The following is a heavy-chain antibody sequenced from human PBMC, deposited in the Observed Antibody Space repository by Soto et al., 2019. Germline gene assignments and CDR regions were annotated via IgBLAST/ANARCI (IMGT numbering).Heavy chain of an antibody. D-gene: IGHD1-26*01. Sequence: SVKVSCKASGFTFTSSAVQWVRQARGQRLEWIGWIVVGSGNTNYAQKFQERVTITRDMSTGTAYMELSSLRSEDTAVYYCAARSVGATTTPFDHWGQGTLVTVSS. CDR3: AARSVGATTTPFDH. V-gene: IGHV1-58*01. J-gene: IGHJ4*02. CDR1: GFTFTSSA. CDR2: IVVGSGNT.